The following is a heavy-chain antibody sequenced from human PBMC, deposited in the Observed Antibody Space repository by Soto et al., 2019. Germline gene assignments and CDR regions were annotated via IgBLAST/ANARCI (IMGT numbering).Heavy chain of an antibody. CDR3: VKKATDPYNSIDV. CDR1: GFTFGSYP. J-gene: IGHJ6*03. CDR2: ISSGSGFI. Sequence: PGGSLRLSCAASGFTFGSYPMNWVRQAPGKGLEWVAAISSGSGFIYYADSVKGRFTISRDNSRSTLFLQLNSLRAEDAAVYYCVKKATDPYNSIDVWGKGTTVTVSS. D-gene: IGHD1-1*01. V-gene: IGHV3-23*01.